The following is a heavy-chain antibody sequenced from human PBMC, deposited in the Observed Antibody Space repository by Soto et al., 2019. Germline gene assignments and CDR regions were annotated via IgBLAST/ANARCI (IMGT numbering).Heavy chain of an antibody. CDR2: TRNKANSYTT. Sequence: GSLRLSCAASGFTLSDHYMDWVRQAPGKGLEWVGRTRNKANSYTTEYAASVKGRFTVSSDDSLNSLYLQMTSLKTEDTAVYYCVRTSHYGSGSWNFDSWGQGTLVTVSS. D-gene: IGHD3-10*01. V-gene: IGHV3-72*01. J-gene: IGHJ4*02. CDR3: VRTSHYGSGSWNFDS. CDR1: GFTLSDHY.